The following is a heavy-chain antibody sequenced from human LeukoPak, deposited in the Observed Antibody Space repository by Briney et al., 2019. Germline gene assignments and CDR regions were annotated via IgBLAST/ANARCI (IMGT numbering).Heavy chain of an antibody. CDR1: GGSISSYY. D-gene: IGHD6-13*01. Sequence: PSETLSLTCTVSGGSISSYYWSWIRQPPGKGLEWIGYIYYSGSTNYNPSLKSRVTMSVDTSKNQFSLKLSSVTAADTAVYYCARDGYGYSSSWYDYWGQGTLVTVSS. CDR3: ARDGYGYSSSWYDY. V-gene: IGHV4-59*01. J-gene: IGHJ4*02. CDR2: IYYSGST.